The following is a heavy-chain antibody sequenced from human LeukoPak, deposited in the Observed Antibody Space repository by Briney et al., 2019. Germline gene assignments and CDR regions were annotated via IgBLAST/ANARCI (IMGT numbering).Heavy chain of an antibody. J-gene: IGHJ4*02. D-gene: IGHD2-8*02. Sequence: GESLKISCKGSGYYFTNYWIGWVRQMPGKGLEWMGLIYPGDSDTRYSPSFQGQVTISADKSISTAYLQWSSLKASDTAMYYCARLGGYCTGTNCYIDYWGQGTLVTVSS. V-gene: IGHV5-51*01. CDR1: GYYFTNYW. CDR2: IYPGDSDT. CDR3: ARLGGYCTGTNCYIDY.